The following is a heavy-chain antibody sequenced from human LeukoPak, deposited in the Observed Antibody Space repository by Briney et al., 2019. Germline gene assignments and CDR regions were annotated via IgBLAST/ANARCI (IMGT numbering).Heavy chain of an antibody. CDR2: MNPNSGNT. CDR3: ARGAYYYGSGSFNWFDP. V-gene: IGHV1-8*01. Sequence: ASVKVSCKASGYTFTSYDINWVRQATGQGLEWMGWMNPNSGNTGYAQEFQGRVTMTGNTSISTAYMELSSLRSEDTAVYYCARGAYYYGSGSFNWFDPWGQGTLVTVSS. CDR1: GYTFTSYD. J-gene: IGHJ5*02. D-gene: IGHD3-10*01.